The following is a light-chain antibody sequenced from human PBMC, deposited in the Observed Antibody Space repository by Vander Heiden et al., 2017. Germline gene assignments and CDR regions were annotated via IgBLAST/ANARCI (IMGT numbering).Light chain of an antibody. CDR1: SSDVGGYSY. CDR3: SSYGGSNNYV. CDR2: EVT. J-gene: IGLJ1*01. V-gene: IGLV2-8*01. Sequence: QSALSQPPSASWSPGPSVTFSFTGTSSDVGGYSYVSWYQQHPGKAPKLLIYEVTKRPSGVPDRFSGSKSGNTASLTVSGLQAEDEADYYCSSYGGSNNYVFGSGTKVTVL.